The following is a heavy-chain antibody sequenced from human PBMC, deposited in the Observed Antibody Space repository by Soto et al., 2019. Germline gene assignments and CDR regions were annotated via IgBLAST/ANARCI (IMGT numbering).Heavy chain of an antibody. CDR2: ISSSGGST. CDR3: AKYQPMTQPRPYFDY. J-gene: IGHJ4*02. Sequence: PGGSLILSCAASGFTFSSCAMSWVRQAPGKGLGWVSAISSSGGSTFYADSVKGRFTISRDNSRNTLYLQMNSLRAEATAIYYCAKYQPMTQPRPYFDYWGQGTLVTVSS. D-gene: IGHD3-22*01. V-gene: IGHV3-23*01. CDR1: GFTFSSCA.